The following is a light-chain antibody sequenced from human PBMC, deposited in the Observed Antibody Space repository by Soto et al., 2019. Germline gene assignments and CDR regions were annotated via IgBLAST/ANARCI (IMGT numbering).Light chain of an antibody. CDR2: GAS. J-gene: IGKJ2*01. Sequence: IGLTQSPGTVSLSPGERATLSCRASETIGRAYFAWYQQKPGQTPRLLLYGASNRAAGIPDRFSGSGSGTDFTLTISRLEPEDSAVYYCHQYGTPPFTFGQGTKLEIK. V-gene: IGKV3-20*01. CDR1: ETIGRAY. CDR3: HQYGTPPFT.